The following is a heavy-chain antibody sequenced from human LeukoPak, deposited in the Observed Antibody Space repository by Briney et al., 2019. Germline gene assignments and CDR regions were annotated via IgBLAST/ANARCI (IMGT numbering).Heavy chain of an antibody. Sequence: ASVKVSCKASGYTFTSYYMHWVRQAPGQGLEWMGIINPSGGSTSYAQKFQGRVTMTRDTSTSTVYMELNSLRAEDTAVYYCAKDSGLNYDFWSGYYVQPDPFDYWGQGTLVTVSS. V-gene: IGHV1-46*01. D-gene: IGHD3-3*01. CDR3: AKDSGLNYDFWSGYYVQPDPFDY. J-gene: IGHJ4*02. CDR2: INPSGGST. CDR1: GYTFTSYY.